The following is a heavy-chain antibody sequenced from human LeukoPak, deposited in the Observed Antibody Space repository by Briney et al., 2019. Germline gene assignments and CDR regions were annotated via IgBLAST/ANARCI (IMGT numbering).Heavy chain of an antibody. D-gene: IGHD5-12*01. V-gene: IGHV1-69*13. CDR2: IIPIFGTA. CDR1: GYTFTSYY. Sequence: GASVKVSCKASGYTFTSYYMHWVRQAPGQGLEWMGGIIPIFGTANYAQKFQGRVTITADESTSTAYMELSSLRSEDTAVYYCARSGTRGYSGYDSVSYFDYWGQGTLVTVSS. CDR3: ARSGTRGYSGYDSVSYFDY. J-gene: IGHJ4*02.